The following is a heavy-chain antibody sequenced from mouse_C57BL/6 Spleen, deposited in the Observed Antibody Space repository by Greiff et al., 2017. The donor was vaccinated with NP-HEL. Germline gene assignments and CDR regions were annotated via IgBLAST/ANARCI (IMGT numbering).Heavy chain of an antibody. D-gene: IGHD2-5*01. CDR3: ARDGGYSNPYYFDY. Sequence: EVQGVESGGGLVKPGGSLKLSCAASGFTFSSYAMSWVRQTPEKRLEWVATISDGGSYTYYPDNVKGRFTISRDNAKNNLYLQMSHLKSEDTAMYYCARDGGYSNPYYFDYWGQGTTLTVSS. J-gene: IGHJ2*01. V-gene: IGHV5-4*01. CDR2: ISDGGSYT. CDR1: GFTFSSYA.